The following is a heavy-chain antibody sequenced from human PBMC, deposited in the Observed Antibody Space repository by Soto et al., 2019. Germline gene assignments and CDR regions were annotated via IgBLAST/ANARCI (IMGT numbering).Heavy chain of an antibody. Sequence: EVKLLESGGGLVPPGASARLSCITSGFIFDNYAMSWVRQSPGRGLEWVAAISGSGHATYYTQSVQGRFIISRDKSKKTVFLQMHNLRAEDTAGYYCAKGRYFDSSGGCANYWGLGTLVTVSS. V-gene: IGHV3-23*01. D-gene: IGHD3-22*01. CDR3: AKGRYFDSSGGCANY. CDR1: GFIFDNYA. CDR2: ISGSGHAT. J-gene: IGHJ4*02.